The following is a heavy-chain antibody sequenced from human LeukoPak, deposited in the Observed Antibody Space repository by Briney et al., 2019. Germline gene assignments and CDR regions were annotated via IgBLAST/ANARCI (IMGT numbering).Heavy chain of an antibody. D-gene: IGHD6-19*01. CDR1: GFTFSSYA. Sequence: SGGSLRLSCSASGFTFSSYAMHWVRQAPGKGPEYVAAISSNGGNTNYADPVKGRFTISRDNSKNTLYLQMSSLRIEDTAVYYCVKDHGYSSGWYVRGFDYWGQGTLVTVSS. CDR2: ISSNGGNT. V-gene: IGHV3-64D*06. J-gene: IGHJ4*02. CDR3: VKDHGYSSGWYVRGFDY.